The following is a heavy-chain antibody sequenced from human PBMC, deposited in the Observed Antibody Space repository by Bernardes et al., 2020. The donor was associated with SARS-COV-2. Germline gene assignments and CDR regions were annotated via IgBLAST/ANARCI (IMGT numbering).Heavy chain of an antibody. CDR2: TSYDGSNK. CDR1: GFTFSSYV. CDR3: AKDHSGSYSFYFDY. D-gene: IGHD1-26*01. Sequence: LRLSCAGSGFTFSSYVMHWVRQAPGKGLEWVAVTSYDGSNKYYAHSVKGRFTISRDNSKNTLYLQMNSLRAEDTAVYYCAKDHSGSYSFYFDYWGQGTLVTVSS. V-gene: IGHV3-30*18. J-gene: IGHJ4*02.